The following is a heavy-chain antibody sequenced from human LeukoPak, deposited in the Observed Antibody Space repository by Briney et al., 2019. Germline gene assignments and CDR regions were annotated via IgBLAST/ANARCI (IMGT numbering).Heavy chain of an antibody. J-gene: IGHJ4*02. D-gene: IGHD2-15*01. V-gene: IGHV3-53*01. CDR1: GLTVSSNY. CDR3: ARAPGYCSGGSCYSLLDY. Sequence: GGSLRLSCAASGLTVSSNYMSWVRQAPGKGLEWVSIIYSGGSTYYADSVKGRFTISRDNSKNTLYLQMNSLRAEDTAVYYCARAPGYCSGGSCYSLLDYWGQGTLVTVSS. CDR2: IYSGGST.